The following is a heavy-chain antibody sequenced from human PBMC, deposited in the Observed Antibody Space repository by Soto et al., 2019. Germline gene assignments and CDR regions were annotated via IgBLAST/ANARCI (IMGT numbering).Heavy chain of an antibody. CDR3: ARGRLAGQWLRYYYYYGMAV. D-gene: IGHD5-12*01. CDR1: GFTFSSYA. J-gene: IGHJ6*01. V-gene: IGHV3-30-3*01. CDR2: ISYDGSNK. Sequence: QVQLVESGGGVVQPGRSLRLSCAASGFTFSSYAMHWVRQAPGKGLEWVAVISYDGSNKYYADSVKGRFTISRDNSKNTLYMQMNSLRDEDTAVYYCARGRLAGQWLRYYYYYGMAVWGQGTTVTVSS.